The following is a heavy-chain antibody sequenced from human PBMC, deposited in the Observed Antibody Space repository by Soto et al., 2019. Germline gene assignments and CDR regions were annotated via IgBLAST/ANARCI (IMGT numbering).Heavy chain of an antibody. J-gene: IGHJ6*02. CDR2: ISGSHNST. CDR1: GFTFSSYA. V-gene: IGHV3-23*01. CDR3: APMGV. Sequence: EVQLLESGGGLVQPGGSLRLSCVASGFTFSSYAMSWVRQAPGKGLEWVSAISGSHNSTYYADSVKGRFTISRDNSNNTLYLQMSSRRADDTAVYYCAPMGVWGQGTTVTVSS.